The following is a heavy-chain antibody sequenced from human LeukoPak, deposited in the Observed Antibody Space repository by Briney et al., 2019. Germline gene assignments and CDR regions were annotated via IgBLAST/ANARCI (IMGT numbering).Heavy chain of an antibody. V-gene: IGHV3-23*01. CDR3: ARGSLREILSSADY. Sequence: GGSLRLSCAASGFTFDDYAMHWVRQAPGKGLEWVSTISASAGNTYYADSVKGRFTISRDNSKNTLYLHMNSLRAEDTAVYYCARGSLREILSSADYWGQGTVVTVSS. CDR2: ISASAGNT. D-gene: IGHD1-26*01. CDR1: GFTFDDYA. J-gene: IGHJ4*02.